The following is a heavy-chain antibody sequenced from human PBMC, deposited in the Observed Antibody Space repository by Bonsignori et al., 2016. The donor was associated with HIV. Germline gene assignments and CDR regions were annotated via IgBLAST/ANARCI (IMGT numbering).Heavy chain of an antibody. V-gene: IGHV3-23*01. CDR2: ISGSGGST. J-gene: IGHJ4*02. CDR3: ARRPGVAYY. D-gene: IGHD2-15*01. Sequence: VRQAPGKGLEWVSAISGSGGSTYYADSVKGRFTISRDNSKNTLYLQMNSLRAEDTAVYYCARRPGVAYYWGQGTLVTVSS.